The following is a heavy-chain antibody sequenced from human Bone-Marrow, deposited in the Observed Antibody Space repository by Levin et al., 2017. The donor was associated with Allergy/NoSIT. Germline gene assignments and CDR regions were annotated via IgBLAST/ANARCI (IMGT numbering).Heavy chain of an antibody. V-gene: IGHV4-30-4*01. J-gene: IGHJ5*02. CDR3: ARSTDYGDYAGNWFDP. Sequence: SETLSLTCTVSGGSISNTDYYWSWIRQPPGKGLEWIGYISYSGYTFYNPSLKSPVIFSVDTSQNQFYLKLTSVTAADTAVYYCARSTDYGDYAGNWFDPWGQGTLVTVSS. CDR2: ISYSGYT. D-gene: IGHD4-17*01. CDR1: GGSISNTDYY.